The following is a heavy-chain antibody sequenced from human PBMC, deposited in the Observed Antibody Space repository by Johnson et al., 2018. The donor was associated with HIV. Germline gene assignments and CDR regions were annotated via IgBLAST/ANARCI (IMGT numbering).Heavy chain of an antibody. CDR2: IRYDGSNK. Sequence: VQLVESGGGLVQPGGSLRLSCVASGFTFSDYYMGWIRQAPGKGLEWVAFIRYDGSNKYYADSVKGRFTISRDNSKNTLYLQMNSLRAEDTAVYYCAKIIGYSSGLEIWGQGTMVTVSS. CDR3: AKIIGYSSGLEI. V-gene: IGHV3-30*02. J-gene: IGHJ3*02. D-gene: IGHD6-19*01. CDR1: GFTFSDYY.